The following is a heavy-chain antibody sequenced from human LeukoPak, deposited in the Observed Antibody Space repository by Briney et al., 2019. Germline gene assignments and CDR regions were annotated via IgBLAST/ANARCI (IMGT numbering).Heavy chain of an antibody. CDR1: GGSINSYY. D-gene: IGHD3-10*01. V-gene: IGHV4-59*01. J-gene: IGHJ5*02. CDR2: IHYTGST. CDR3: ARGGYYGSGNDFRFDP. Sequence: PSETLSLTCTVSGGSINSYYWSWIRQPPGKGLECIGYIHYTGSTNYNPSLKSRVTISVDTSKSQFSLKLSSVTAADTAIYYCARGGYYGSGNDFRFDPWGQGTLVTVSS.